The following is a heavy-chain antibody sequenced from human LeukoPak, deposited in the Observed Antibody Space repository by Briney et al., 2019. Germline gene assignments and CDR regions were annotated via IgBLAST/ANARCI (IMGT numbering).Heavy chain of an antibody. CDR3: ARGQPTIFGVPKLYYFDY. CDR1: GGSISSGGYS. J-gene: IGHJ4*02. Sequence: SETLSPTCAVSGGSISSGGYSWSWIRQPPGKGLEWVGYIYHSGSTNYNPSLKSRVTISVDTSKNQFSLKLSSVTAADAAVYYCARGQPTIFGVPKLYYFDYWGQGTLVTVSS. D-gene: IGHD3-3*01. V-gene: IGHV4-30-2*01. CDR2: IYHSGST.